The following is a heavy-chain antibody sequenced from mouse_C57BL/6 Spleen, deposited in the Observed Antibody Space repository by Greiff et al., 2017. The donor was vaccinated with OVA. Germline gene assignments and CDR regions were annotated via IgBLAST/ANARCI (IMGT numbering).Heavy chain of an antibody. V-gene: IGHV7-3*01. CDR1: GFTFTDYY. J-gene: IGHJ4*01. CDR3: ASWSDLYAMDY. Sequence: EVQLVESGGGLVQPGGSLSLSCAASGFTFTDYYMSWVRQPPGKALEWLGFIRNKANGYTTEYSASVKGQFTISRANYQSILYLQMNALRAEDRATYICASWSDLYAMDYWGQGTSVTVSS. CDR2: IRNKANGYTT.